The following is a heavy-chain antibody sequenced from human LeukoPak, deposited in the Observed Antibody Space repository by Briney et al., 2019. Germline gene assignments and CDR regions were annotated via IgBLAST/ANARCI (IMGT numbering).Heavy chain of an antibody. CDR1: GFTFSTYS. Sequence: PGGSLRLSCAASGFTFSTYSINWVRQAPGRGLEWVSSISSSGTYIYYADSMRGRFTISRDNSKNSLYLQMTSLRAEDTAVYYCASSFPRRDDYISNYFDYWGQGTLVTVSS. D-gene: IGHD5-24*01. J-gene: IGHJ4*02. V-gene: IGHV3-21*01. CDR2: ISSSGTYI. CDR3: ASSFPRRDDYISNYFDY.